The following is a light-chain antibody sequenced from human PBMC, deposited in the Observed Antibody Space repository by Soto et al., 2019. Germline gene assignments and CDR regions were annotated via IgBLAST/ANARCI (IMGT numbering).Light chain of an antibody. CDR2: KIS. J-gene: IGKJ2*01. V-gene: IGKV2-24*01. Sequence: DIVMTQTPLSSPVTLGQPASISCRSSQSLVHGDGNTYLSWLHQRPGQPPRLLINKISHRISGVPDRYSGSGAGTDFTLQIRRVEYEDVGVYYCMQATQFPVTFGQGTKLAIK. CDR1: QSLVHGDGNTY. CDR3: MQATQFPVT.